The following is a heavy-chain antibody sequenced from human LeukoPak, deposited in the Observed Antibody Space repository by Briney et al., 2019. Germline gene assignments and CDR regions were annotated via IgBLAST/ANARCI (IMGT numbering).Heavy chain of an antibody. V-gene: IGHV4-59*12. CDR1: GGSISSYY. CDR2: IYYSGST. CDR3: ARVEGDFWSGYYNAFDI. D-gene: IGHD3-3*01. J-gene: IGHJ3*02. Sequence: PSETLSLTCTVSGGSISSYYWSWIRQPPGKGLEWIGYIYYSGSTNYNPSLKSRVTISVDTSKNQFSLKLSSVTAADTAVYYCARVEGDFWSGYYNAFDIWGQGTMVTVSS.